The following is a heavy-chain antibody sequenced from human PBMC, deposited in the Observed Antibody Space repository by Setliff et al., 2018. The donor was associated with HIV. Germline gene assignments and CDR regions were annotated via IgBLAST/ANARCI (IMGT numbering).Heavy chain of an antibody. CDR1: GGSIRTGAYY. CDR2: IYYDGRT. Sequence: SEPLSLTCTVSGGSIRTGAYYWGWIRQPPGTGLEWIGGIYYDGRTFYKPSLKSRLTISVDTSKNQFSLSLNSVTAADTAVYFCARGGAVSADFDSWGQGTLVTVSS. J-gene: IGHJ5*01. D-gene: IGHD3-16*01. V-gene: IGHV4-39*07. CDR3: ARGGAVSADFDS.